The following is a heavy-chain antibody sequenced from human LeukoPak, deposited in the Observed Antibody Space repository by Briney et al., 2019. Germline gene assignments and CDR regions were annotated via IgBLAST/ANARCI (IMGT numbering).Heavy chain of an antibody. CDR2: IYSGGST. V-gene: IGHV3-53*01. D-gene: IGHD3-22*01. CDR1: GFTVSSNY. J-gene: IGHJ3*02. Sequence: GGSLRLSCAASGFTVSSNYMSWVRQAPGKGLEWVSVIYSGGSTYYADSVKGRFTISRDNSKNALYLQMNSLRAEDTAVYYCARDPHYYDNSGSGDAFDIWGQGTMVTVSS. CDR3: ARDPHYYDNSGSGDAFDI.